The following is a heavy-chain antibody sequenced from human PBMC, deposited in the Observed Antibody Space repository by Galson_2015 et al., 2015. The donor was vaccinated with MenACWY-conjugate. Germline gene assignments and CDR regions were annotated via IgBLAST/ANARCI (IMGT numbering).Heavy chain of an antibody. CDR1: GYIFRTYW. J-gene: IGHJ3*01. Sequence: QSGAEVKKPEESLTISCQGSGYIFRTYWLAWERQMPGKGLEWMGMIYPGDTYIRNNPSFEGQVTMSVDKSISTAYLRWSSLKASDTAMYYCTRRLIANFRDAFDFWGQGTMVTVSS. CDR2: IYPGDTYI. V-gene: IGHV5-51*01. D-gene: IGHD2-21*01. CDR3: TRRLIANFRDAFDF.